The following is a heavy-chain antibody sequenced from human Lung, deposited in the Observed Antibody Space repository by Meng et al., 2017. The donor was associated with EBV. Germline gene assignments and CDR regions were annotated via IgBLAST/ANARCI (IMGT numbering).Heavy chain of an antibody. CDR1: GGSISSGYF. Sequence: QLHVPESGAGQVNPSETLSLTCPVSGGSISSGYFWGWVRQAPGKGLEWIGTIFYTGNAYYSPTLKSRITLSADTSKNHFSLNLRSVTAADTAVYFCARHAEYGDYKSYFDPWGQGTLVTGSS. D-gene: IGHD4-17*01. CDR3: ARHAEYGDYKSYFDP. V-gene: IGHV4-39*01. J-gene: IGHJ5*02. CDR2: IFYTGNA.